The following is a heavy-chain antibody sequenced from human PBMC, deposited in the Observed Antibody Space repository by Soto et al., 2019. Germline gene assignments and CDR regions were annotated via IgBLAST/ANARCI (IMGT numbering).Heavy chain of an antibody. J-gene: IGHJ6*03. Sequence: GGSLRLSCAASGFTFSSYAMSWVRQAPGKGLEWVSAISGSGGSTYYADSVKGRFTISRDNSRNTLYLQMNSLRAEDTAVYYCAKAVNLYGDYSMDYYYYYYMDVWGKGTTVTVSS. CDR1: GFTFSSYA. CDR2: ISGSGGST. V-gene: IGHV3-23*01. CDR3: AKAVNLYGDYSMDYYYYYYMDV. D-gene: IGHD4-17*01.